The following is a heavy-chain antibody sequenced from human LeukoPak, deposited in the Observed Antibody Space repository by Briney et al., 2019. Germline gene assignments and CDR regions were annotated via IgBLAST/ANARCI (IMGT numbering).Heavy chain of an antibody. D-gene: IGHD2-21*01. V-gene: IGHV1-46*01. CDR2: INPSGGST. J-gene: IGHJ1*01. CDR1: GYTFTSYY. Sequence: ASVKVSCKASGYTFTSYYMHWERQAPGQGLEWMGIINPSGGSTSYAQKFQGRVTMTRDTSTSTAYMELRSLRSDDTAVYYCATDCGGDCYSEYFQHWGQGTLVIVSS. CDR3: ATDCGGDCYSEYFQH.